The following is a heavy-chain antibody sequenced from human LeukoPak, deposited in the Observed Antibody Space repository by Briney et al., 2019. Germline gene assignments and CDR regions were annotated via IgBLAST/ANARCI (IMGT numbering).Heavy chain of an antibody. D-gene: IGHD5/OR15-5a*01. CDR3: AKDLRSDWFDP. CDR1: GFTFSSYA. J-gene: IGHJ5*02. V-gene: IGHV3-23*01. CDR2: ISGSGGST. Sequence: GGSLRLSCAASGFTFSSYAMSWVRQAPGEGLEWVSAISGSGGSTYYADSVKGRFTISRDNSKNTLYLQMNSLRAEDTAVYHCAKDLRSDWFDPWGQGTLVTVSS.